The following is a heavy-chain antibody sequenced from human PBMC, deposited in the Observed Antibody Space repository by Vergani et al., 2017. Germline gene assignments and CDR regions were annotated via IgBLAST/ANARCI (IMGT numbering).Heavy chain of an antibody. J-gene: IGHJ4*01. CDR2: IKSDGRT. D-gene: IGHD2-15*01. CDR3: TRSECSGTTCYGHYFDL. CDR1: GFRVTTYY. Sequence: VELLESGGGLAQPGGSLRVSCSASGFRVTTYYMSWVRQAPGKGLEWVSVIKSDGRTSYAESVRGRFTSSRDTSRNAVYLQMNILRVEDTGVYYCTRSECSGTTCYGHYFDLWGHGILVTVSS. V-gene: IGHV3-66*02.